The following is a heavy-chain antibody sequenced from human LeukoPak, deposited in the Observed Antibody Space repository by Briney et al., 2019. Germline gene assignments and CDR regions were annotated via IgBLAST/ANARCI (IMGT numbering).Heavy chain of an antibody. Sequence: GGSLRLSCAASGFTFSSYGMTWVRQAPGKGLEWVSYISSSSSYIYYADSVKGRFTISRDNAKNSLYLQMNSLRAEDTAVYYCARVSSVFGVVIMSWSHTLDYWGQGTLVTVSS. CDR1: GFTFSSYG. V-gene: IGHV3-21*05. J-gene: IGHJ4*02. CDR2: ISSSSSYI. D-gene: IGHD3-3*01. CDR3: ARVSSVFGVVIMSWSHTLDY.